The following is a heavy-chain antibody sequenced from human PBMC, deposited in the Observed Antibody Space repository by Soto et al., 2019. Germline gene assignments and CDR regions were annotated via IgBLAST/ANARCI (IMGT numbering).Heavy chain of an antibody. CDR1: GFTFSSYS. J-gene: IGHJ6*02. V-gene: IGHV3-21*01. D-gene: IGHD6-13*01. CDR2: ISSSSSYI. CDR3: ARDATKQLVPVVAGMDYYYGMDV. Sequence: EVQLVESGGGLVKPGGSLRLSCAASGFTFSSYSMNWVRQAPGKGLEWVSSISSSSSYIYYADSVKGRFTISRDNAKNSLYLQMNSLRAEDTAVYYCARDATKQLVPVVAGMDYYYGMDVWGQGTTVTVSS.